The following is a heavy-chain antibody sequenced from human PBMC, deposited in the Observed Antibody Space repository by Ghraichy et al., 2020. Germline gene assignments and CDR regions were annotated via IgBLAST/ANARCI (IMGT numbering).Heavy chain of an antibody. CDR1: GGSISSYY. J-gene: IGHJ2*01. CDR3: ARRDVDVIVGNWYFDL. D-gene: IGHD1-26*01. Sequence: SQTLSLTCTVSGGSISSYYWSWIRQPPGKGLEWIGYIYYSGSTNYNPSLKSRVTISVDTSKNQFSLKLSSVTAADTAVYYCARRDVDVIVGNWYFDLWGRGTLVTVSS. V-gene: IGHV4-59*08. CDR2: IYYSGST.